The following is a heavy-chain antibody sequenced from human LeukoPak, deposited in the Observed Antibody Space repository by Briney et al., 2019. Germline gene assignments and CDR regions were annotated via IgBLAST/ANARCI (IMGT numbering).Heavy chain of an antibody. D-gene: IGHD1-26*01. J-gene: IGHJ4*02. CDR2: ISWNSGSI. V-gene: IGHV3-9*01. CDR3: ARGATPPRGSYYFDY. CDR1: GFTFDDYA. Sequence: PGGSLRLSCAASGFTFDDYAMHWVRQAPGKGLEWVSGISWNSGSIGYADSVKGRFTISRDNAKNSLYLQMNSLRAEDTAVYYCARGATPPRGSYYFDYWGQGTLVTVSS.